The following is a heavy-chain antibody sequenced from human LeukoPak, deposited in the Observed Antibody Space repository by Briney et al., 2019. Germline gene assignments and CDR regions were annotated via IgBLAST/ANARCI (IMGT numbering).Heavy chain of an antibody. CDR1: GFTFSSYS. Sequence: GGSLRLSCAASGFTFSSYSMNWVRQAPGKGLEWVSSISSSGSYVYFADSVKGRVTISRDNAKNSLYLQMNSLRAEDTAVYYCASSTGFDYWGQGTLVTVSS. CDR2: ISSSGSYV. V-gene: IGHV3-21*06. CDR3: ASSTGFDY. J-gene: IGHJ4*02. D-gene: IGHD1-14*01.